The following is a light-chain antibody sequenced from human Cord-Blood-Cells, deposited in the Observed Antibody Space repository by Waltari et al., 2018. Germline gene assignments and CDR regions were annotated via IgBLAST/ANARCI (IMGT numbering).Light chain of an antibody. V-gene: IGLV2-23*01. Sequence: QSALTQPASVSGSPGQSITISCTGTSSDVGRYTLVSWYQQPPGNAPKPMIYEGSKRPSGVSNRFAGSKSGNTASLTSSGLQAEDEADYYCCSYAGSSTYVCGTGTKVTVL. J-gene: IGLJ1*01. CDR1: SSDVGRYTL. CDR3: CSYAGSSTYV. CDR2: EGS.